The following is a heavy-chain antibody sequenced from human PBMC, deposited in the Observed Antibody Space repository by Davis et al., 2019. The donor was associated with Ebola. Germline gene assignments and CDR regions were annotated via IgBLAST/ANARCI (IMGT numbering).Heavy chain of an antibody. J-gene: IGHJ6*02. CDR2: INAGNGNT. Sequence: ASVKVSCKASGYTFTSYAMNWVRQAPGQRLEWMGWINAGNGNTKYSQKFQGRVTITRDTSASTAYMELSSLRSEDTAVYYCARESRIAVAGWYYYYGMDVWGQGTTVTVSS. CDR3: ARESRIAVAGWYYYYGMDV. D-gene: IGHD6-19*01. V-gene: IGHV1-3*01. CDR1: GYTFTSYA.